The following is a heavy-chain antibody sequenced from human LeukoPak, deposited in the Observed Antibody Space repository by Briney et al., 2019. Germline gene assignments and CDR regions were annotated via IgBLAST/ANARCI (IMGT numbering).Heavy chain of an antibody. CDR1: GYSISSGYY. V-gene: IGHV4-38-2*02. D-gene: IGHD3/OR15-3a*01. Sequence: SETLSLTCTVSGYSISSGYYWGWIRQSPGKGLEWIGNIYHSGSTYYNPSLKSRVTISVDTSKNQFSLKLSSVTAADTAVYYCASTSWTYKYNWFDPWGQGTLVTVSS. CDR3: ASTSWTYKYNWFDP. J-gene: IGHJ5*02. CDR2: IYHSGST.